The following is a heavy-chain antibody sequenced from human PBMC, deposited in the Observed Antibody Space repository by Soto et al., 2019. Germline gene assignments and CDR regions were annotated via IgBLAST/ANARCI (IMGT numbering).Heavy chain of an antibody. CDR2: IYDGGRT. J-gene: IGHJ4*02. CDR3: ARGPSGDKVDC. V-gene: IGHV4-30-4*01. CDR1: GGSISTVDYW. D-gene: IGHD7-27*01. Sequence: QVQLQESGPGLVKPSQTLSLTCTVSGGSISTVDYWWSWIRQSPDMGLEWIGHIYDGGRTHNNPSLESRGTMSVVTSKGQLSLTLSSVSAADPAVYYCARGPSGDKVDCWGQGTLVTVSS.